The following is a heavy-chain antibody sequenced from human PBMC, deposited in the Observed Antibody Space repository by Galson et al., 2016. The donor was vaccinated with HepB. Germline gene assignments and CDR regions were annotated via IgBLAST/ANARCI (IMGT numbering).Heavy chain of an antibody. D-gene: IGHD3-10*01. Sequence: SLRLSCAASGFFFSGRAMSWVRQAPGKGLEWVANIKEDGSVKYYVDSVKGRFIISRDNDKNALYLQLNSLRAEDTAVYYCARDVNYGKFDRWGQGTLVTVSS. CDR3: ARDVNYGKFDR. V-gene: IGHV3-7*01. CDR1: GFFFSGRA. J-gene: IGHJ4*02. CDR2: IKEDGSVK.